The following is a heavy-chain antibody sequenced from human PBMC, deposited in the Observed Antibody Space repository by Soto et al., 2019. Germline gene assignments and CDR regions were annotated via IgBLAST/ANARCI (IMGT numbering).Heavy chain of an antibody. CDR2: IYSGGSGGST. V-gene: IGHV3-53*01. J-gene: IGHJ4*02. Sequence: GGSLRLSXAASGFTVNNNYMGWVRQAPGKGLEWVSVIYSGGSGGSTYYAGSVKGRFTISRDNSKNTLFLQMNSLRAEDTAVYYCARAPSGNYYFDSWGQGTLVTVSS. D-gene: IGHD1-26*01. CDR3: ARAPSGNYYFDS. CDR1: GFTVNNNY.